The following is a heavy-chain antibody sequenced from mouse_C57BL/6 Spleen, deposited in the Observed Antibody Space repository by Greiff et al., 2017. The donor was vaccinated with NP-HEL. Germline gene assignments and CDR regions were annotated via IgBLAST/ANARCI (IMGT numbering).Heavy chain of an antibody. CDR3: ARFITHFDY. Sequence: QVQLKESGAELARPGASVKLSCKASGYTFTSYGISWVKQRTGQGLEWIGEIYPRSGNTYYNEKFKGKATLTADKSSSTAYMELRSLTSEDSAVYFCARFITHFDYWGQGTTLTVSS. CDR2: IYPRSGNT. CDR1: GYTFTSYG. D-gene: IGHD1-2*01. V-gene: IGHV1-81*01. J-gene: IGHJ2*01.